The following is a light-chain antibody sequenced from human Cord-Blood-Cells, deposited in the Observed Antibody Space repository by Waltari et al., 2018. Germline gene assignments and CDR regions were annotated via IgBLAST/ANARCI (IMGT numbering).Light chain of an antibody. CDR1: QGISSY. J-gene: IGKJ3*01. CDR3: QQLNSYPLFT. CDR2: SAS. V-gene: IGKV1-9*01. Sequence: IQFTQVPSFLSASVGDRVTITCRASQGISSYLALYQQEPGKTSKLLIYSASTLQSGVPSRFSGSGSGTEFTLTISSLHPEDFATYYCQQLNSYPLFTFGPGPKVDIK.